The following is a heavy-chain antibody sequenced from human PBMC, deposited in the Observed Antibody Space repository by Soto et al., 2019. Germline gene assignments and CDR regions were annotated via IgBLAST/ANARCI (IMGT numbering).Heavy chain of an antibody. CDR2: VYHTGTT. CDR1: GYSISSGYF. V-gene: IGHV4-38-2*01. Sequence: PSETLSLTCAVSGYSISSGYFWAWIRQPPGKGLEWIGNVYHTGTTYYNPSLKSRVTISVDTSKNQFSLNLNFVTAADTALYYCARVPKGGFDPWDQGTLVTVSS. CDR3: ARVPKGGFDP. J-gene: IGHJ5*02. D-gene: IGHD3-16*01.